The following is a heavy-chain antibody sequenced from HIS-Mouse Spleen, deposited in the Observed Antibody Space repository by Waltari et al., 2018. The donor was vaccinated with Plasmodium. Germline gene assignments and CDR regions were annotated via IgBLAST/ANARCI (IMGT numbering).Heavy chain of an antibody. CDR3: ARRGGSYYYFDY. J-gene: IGHJ4*02. CDR1: GGSISSSSYY. CDR2: IYYRGST. V-gene: IGHV4-39*01. D-gene: IGHD1-26*01. Sequence: QLQLQESGPGLVKPSETLSLTCTVSGGSISSSSYYWGWIRQPPGKGLEWIGSIYYRGSTYYKPSLTSRVTISVDTSKNQFSLKLSSVTAADTAVYYCARRGGSYYYFDYWGQGTLVTVSS.